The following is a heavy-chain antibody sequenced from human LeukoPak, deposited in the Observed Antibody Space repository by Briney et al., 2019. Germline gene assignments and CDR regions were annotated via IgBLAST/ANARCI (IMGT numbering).Heavy chain of an antibody. V-gene: IGHV1-46*01. J-gene: IGHJ4*02. CDR1: GYTFTSNY. CDR2: ISPSGGST. Sequence: AASVKVSCKAFGYTFTSNYMHWVRQAPGQGPEWMGVISPSGGSTTYAQKFQGRVTLTRDMSTSTDYLELSSLRSEDTAVYYCARVGIVGAISFDYWGQGTLVTVSS. CDR3: ARVGIVGAISFDY. D-gene: IGHD1-26*01.